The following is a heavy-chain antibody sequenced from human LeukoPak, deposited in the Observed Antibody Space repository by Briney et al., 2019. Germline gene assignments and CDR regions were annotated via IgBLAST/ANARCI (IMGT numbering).Heavy chain of an antibody. J-gene: IGHJ4*02. D-gene: IGHD6-25*01. CDR1: RFAFSSYA. V-gene: IGHV3-23*01. CDR2: IGGDGVAT. Sequence: GGSLRLSCAASRFAFSSYAMSWVRLAPGKGLEWVSGIGGDGVATYYAESVKGRFTISRVNSKNTLYLQMDSLRGEDTAIYYCARSYPLMRAAVMFDYWGQGIMVTVSS. CDR3: ARSYPLMRAAVMFDY.